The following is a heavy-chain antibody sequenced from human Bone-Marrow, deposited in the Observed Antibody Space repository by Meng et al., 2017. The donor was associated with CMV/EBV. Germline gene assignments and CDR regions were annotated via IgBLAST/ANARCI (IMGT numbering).Heavy chain of an antibody. CDR1: GGSVISGSYY. V-gene: IGHV4-61*01. CDR3: AYMYFDFWSGYYHPYYFDY. J-gene: IGHJ4*02. CDR2: IDYSGST. Sequence: GSLRLSCTVPGGSVISGSYYWSWIRQPPGKGLEWIGYIDYSGSTNYNPSLKSRLTISVDTSKNQFSLKLSSVTAADTAVYYCAYMYFDFWSGYYHPYYFDYWGQGTLVTVSS. D-gene: IGHD3-3*01.